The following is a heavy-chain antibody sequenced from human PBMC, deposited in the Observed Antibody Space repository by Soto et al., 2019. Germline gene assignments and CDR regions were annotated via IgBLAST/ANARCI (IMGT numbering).Heavy chain of an antibody. V-gene: IGHV3-33*01. J-gene: IGHJ6*02. Sequence: VQLVESGGGVVQPGRSLRLSCAASGFTFSSYGMHWVRQAPGKGLEWVAVIWYDGSNKYYADSVKGRFTISRDNSKNTLYLQMNSLRAEDTAVYYCARDTSSKNGMDVWGQGTTVTVSS. CDR1: GFTFSSYG. CDR3: ARDTSSKNGMDV. CDR2: IWYDGSNK.